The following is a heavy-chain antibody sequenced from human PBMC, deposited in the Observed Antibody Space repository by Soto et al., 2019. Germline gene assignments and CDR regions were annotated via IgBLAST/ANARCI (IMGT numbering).Heavy chain of an antibody. CDR3: ARGSSGYSYG. V-gene: IGHV4-59*01. CDR1: GGSISSYY. D-gene: IGHD3-22*01. CDR2: IYYSGST. Sequence: SETLSLTCTVSGGSISSYYWSWIRQPPGRGLEWIGYIYYSGSTNYNPSLKSRVSISIDTSKNQFSLNLNSVTAADTAVYYCARGSSGYSYGWGQGILVTVSS. J-gene: IGHJ4*02.